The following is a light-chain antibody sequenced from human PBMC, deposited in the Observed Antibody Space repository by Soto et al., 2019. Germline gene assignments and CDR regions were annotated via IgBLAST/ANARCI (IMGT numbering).Light chain of an antibody. CDR2: DAS. J-gene: IGKJ5*01. CDR1: QSIGRW. CDR3: QQYNSYPIT. Sequence: IPKSLTPRLPPVGKGLTITSRASQSIGRWLAWYQQIPGKAPKLLIYDASNLESGVPSRFSGSGSGTEFTLTISSLQPDDFATYYCQQYNSYPITFGQGTRLEI. V-gene: IGKV1-5*01.